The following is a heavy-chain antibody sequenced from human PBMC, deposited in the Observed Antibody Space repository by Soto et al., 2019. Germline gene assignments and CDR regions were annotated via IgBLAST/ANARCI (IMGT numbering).Heavy chain of an antibody. J-gene: IGHJ4*02. D-gene: IGHD2-8*01. CDR3: ANGHTYASEY. V-gene: IGHV3-48*02. CDR1: GFSLSNSG. Sequence: GGSLRLSCSASGFSLSNSGMFWVRQAPGKGREWISYISRSHSAIYYADSVKGRFTMSRDNAKNSLFLQMNSLRDEDTAVYYCANGHTYASEYWGQGTLVTVSS. CDR2: ISRSHSAI.